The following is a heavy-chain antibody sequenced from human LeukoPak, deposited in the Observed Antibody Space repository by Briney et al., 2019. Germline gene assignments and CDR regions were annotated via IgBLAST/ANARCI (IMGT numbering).Heavy chain of an antibody. Sequence: PGGSLRLSCAASGFSFSSYEMNWVRQAPGKGLEWISYINSNGRNIDYADSVRGRFTISRDNAKNSLFLQMNSLRAEDTCVYYCLCLWFGKGVYWGRGTLVTVSS. J-gene: IGHJ4*02. D-gene: IGHD3-10*01. CDR1: GFSFSSYE. CDR3: LCLWFGKGVY. CDR2: INSNGRNI. V-gene: IGHV3-48*03.